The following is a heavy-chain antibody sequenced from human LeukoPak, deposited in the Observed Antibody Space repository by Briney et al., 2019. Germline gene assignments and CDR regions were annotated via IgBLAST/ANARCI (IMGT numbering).Heavy chain of an antibody. J-gene: IGHJ4*02. D-gene: IGHD3-10*01. CDR1: GFSVRDFW. CDR2: IKEDGSET. V-gene: IGHV3-7*01. Sequence: GGSLRLSCAASGFSVRDFWMAWVRQAPGKGLEWVANIKEDGSETYYADSLKGRFTISRDNAENSLYLQMHSLRAEDTAVYYCVRDGSGSVEFDYWGQGTLVTVSS. CDR3: VRDGSGSVEFDY.